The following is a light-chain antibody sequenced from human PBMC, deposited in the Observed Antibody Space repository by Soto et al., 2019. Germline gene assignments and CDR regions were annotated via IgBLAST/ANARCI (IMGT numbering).Light chain of an antibody. Sequence: ETVLTQSPGTLSVSPGERASLSCRASQSVSINLAWYQQKPGQAPRLLIYGASTRATGIPARFSGSGSGTEFTLSINSLQSEDFAVYYCQEYDNWPPEGTFGQGTKVEV. CDR3: QEYDNWPPEGT. CDR1: QSVSIN. V-gene: IGKV3-15*01. J-gene: IGKJ1*01. CDR2: GAS.